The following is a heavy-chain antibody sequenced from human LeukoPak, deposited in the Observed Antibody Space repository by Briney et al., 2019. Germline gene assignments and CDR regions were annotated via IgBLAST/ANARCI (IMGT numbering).Heavy chain of an antibody. Sequence: ASVKVSCKASGYTFTSYDINWVRQATGQGLEWMGWMDPSSGNTGYAQKFQGRVTMTRNTSIRSEDTAVYYCFLPRPVTTGVGPPSGWFDPWGQGTLVTVSS. CDR3: GPPSGWFDP. J-gene: IGHJ5*02. CDR2: MDPSSGNT. CDR1: GYTFTSYD. D-gene: IGHD4-17*01. V-gene: IGHV1-8*01.